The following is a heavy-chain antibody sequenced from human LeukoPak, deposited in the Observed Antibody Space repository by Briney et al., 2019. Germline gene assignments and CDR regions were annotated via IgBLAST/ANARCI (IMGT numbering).Heavy chain of an antibody. CDR2: IYHSGST. Sequence: SETLSLTCSVSGGSISSDGYYRSWIRQHPGKGLEWIGCIYHSGSTYYNPSLKSRVSTSIDTSKNQFSLNLSSVTAADTAVYYCARVSHSGYYYGMDVWGQGTTVTVSS. V-gene: IGHV4-31*03. D-gene: IGHD1-26*01. CDR3: ARVSHSGYYYGMDV. CDR1: GGSISSDGYY. J-gene: IGHJ6*02.